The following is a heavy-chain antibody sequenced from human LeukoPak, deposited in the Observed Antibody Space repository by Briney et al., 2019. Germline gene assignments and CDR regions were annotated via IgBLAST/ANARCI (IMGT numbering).Heavy chain of an antibody. J-gene: IGHJ6*03. Sequence: GGSLRLSCAASGFTFSSYGMHWVRQAPGKGLEWVAFIRYDGSNKYYADSVKVRFTISRDNSKNTLYLQMNSLRAEDTAVYYCAKDPGSYNYYYYMDVWGKGTTVTVSS. CDR1: GFTFSSYG. D-gene: IGHD1-26*01. CDR3: AKDPGSYNYYYYMDV. V-gene: IGHV3-30*02. CDR2: IRYDGSNK.